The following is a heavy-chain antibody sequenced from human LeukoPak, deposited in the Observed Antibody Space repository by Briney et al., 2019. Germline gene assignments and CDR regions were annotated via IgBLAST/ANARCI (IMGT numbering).Heavy chain of an antibody. CDR2: IYYSGST. V-gene: IGHV4-59*08. Sequence: SETLSLTCTVSGGSISSYYWSWIRQPPGKGLEWIGYIYYSGSTNYNPSLKSRVTISVDTSKNQFSLKLSSVTAADTAVYYCARHRSSSWYHSDAFDIWGQGTMVTVSS. CDR3: ARHRSSSWYHSDAFDI. D-gene: IGHD6-13*01. CDR1: GGSISSYY. J-gene: IGHJ3*02.